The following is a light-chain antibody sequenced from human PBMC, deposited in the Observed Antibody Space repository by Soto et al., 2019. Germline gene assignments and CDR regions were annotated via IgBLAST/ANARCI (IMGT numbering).Light chain of an antibody. CDR3: QQYGVSPRS. CDR2: GGS. CDR1: QSLSSTF. V-gene: IGKV3-20*01. Sequence: EMVMTQSPGTLSLSPGERATLSCRASQSLSSTFLAWYQQRPGQAPRLLIYGGSNRATGVPDRFSGSGSGTDFTLTISRLEPEDFAVYYCQQYGVSPRSFGQGTKVDIK. J-gene: IGKJ1*01.